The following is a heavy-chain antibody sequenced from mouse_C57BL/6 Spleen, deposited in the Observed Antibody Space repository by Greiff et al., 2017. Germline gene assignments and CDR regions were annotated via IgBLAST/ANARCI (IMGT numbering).Heavy chain of an antibody. CDR1: GYTFTSYW. Sequence: QVQLQQPGAELVRPGSSVKLSCKASGYTFTSYWMHWVKQRPIQGLEWIGNIDPSDSETHYNQKFKDKATLTVDKSSSTAYMQLSSLTSEDSAVYYCARWDDDDGFAYWGQGTLVTVSA. D-gene: IGHD2-4*01. V-gene: IGHV1-52*01. J-gene: IGHJ3*01. CDR2: IDPSDSET. CDR3: ARWDDDDGFAY.